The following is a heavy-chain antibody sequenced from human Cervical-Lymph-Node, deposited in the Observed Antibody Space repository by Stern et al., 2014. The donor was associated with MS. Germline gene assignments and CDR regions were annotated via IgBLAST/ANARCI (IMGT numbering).Heavy chain of an antibody. D-gene: IGHD5-24*01. CDR2: LWYDGSNK. CDR3: ARDPSLDGYRGYYFDY. J-gene: IGHJ4*02. Sequence: VQLVESGGGVVQPGRSLRLSCAASGCTFSSYGMHWVRQAPGQGLEWVGGLWYDGSNKYYADSVKGRFTISRDNSKNTLYLQMNSLRAEDTAVYYCARDPSLDGYRGYYFDYLGQGTLVTVSS. CDR1: GCTFSSYG. V-gene: IGHV3-33*01.